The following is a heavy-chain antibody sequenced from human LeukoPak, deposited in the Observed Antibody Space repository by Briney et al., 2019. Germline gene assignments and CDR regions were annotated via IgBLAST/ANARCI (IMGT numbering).Heavy chain of an antibody. Sequence: GASVKVSCKASGGTFSSYAISWVRQAPGQGLEWMGRIIPIFGTANYAQKFQGRVTITTDESTSTAYMELSSLRSEDTAVYYCARDSYGYYYDSSGYYGYDYWGQGTLVTVSS. J-gene: IGHJ4*02. D-gene: IGHD3-22*01. CDR2: IIPIFGTA. CDR1: GGTFSSYA. CDR3: ARDSYGYYYDSSGYYGYDY. V-gene: IGHV1-69*05.